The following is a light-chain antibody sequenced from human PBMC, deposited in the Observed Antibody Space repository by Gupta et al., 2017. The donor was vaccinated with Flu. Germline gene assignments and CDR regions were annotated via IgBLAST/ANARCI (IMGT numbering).Light chain of an antibody. Sequence: DIQMTQSPSSLSSSVGDRVTITCRASQNINNYLNWYHQKPGKAPKLLIYAASSLQSGVPSRFSGSGSGTDFTLTISSLQPEDFAIYYCQQSDSTPRTFGQGTKVEIK. J-gene: IGKJ1*01. V-gene: IGKV1-39*01. CDR3: QQSDSTPRT. CDR2: AAS. CDR1: QNINNY.